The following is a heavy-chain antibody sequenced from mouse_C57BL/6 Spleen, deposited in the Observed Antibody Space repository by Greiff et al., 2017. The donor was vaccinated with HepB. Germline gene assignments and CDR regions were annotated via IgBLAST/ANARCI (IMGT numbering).Heavy chain of an antibody. D-gene: IGHD1-1*01. CDR3: ARGDYGAY. CDR1: GYAFSSSW. V-gene: IGHV1-82*01. Sequence: VQLQQSGPELVKPGASVKISCTASGYAFSSSWMNWVKQRPGKGLEWIGRIYPGDGDTNYNGKFKGKATLTADKSSSTAYMQLRSLTSEYSAIYFCARGDYGAYWGQGTLVTVSA. CDR2: IYPGDGDT. J-gene: IGHJ3*01.